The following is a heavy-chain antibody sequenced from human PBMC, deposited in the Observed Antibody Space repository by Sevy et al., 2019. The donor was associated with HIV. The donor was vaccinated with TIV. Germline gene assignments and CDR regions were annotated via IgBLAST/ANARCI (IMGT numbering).Heavy chain of an antibody. CDR1: GFSFSSYA. V-gene: IGHV3-23*01. J-gene: IGHJ4*02. CDR2: ISGSGGTT. D-gene: IGHD5-12*01. CDR3: AKRYSGNNPFDF. Sequence: GGSLRLSCAASGFSFSSYAMTWVRQASGKGLEWVSIISGSGGTTYYADSVKGRFTISRDNSKNTLYLQMNSLRAEDTAVYYCAKRYSGNNPFDFWGQGTLVTVSS.